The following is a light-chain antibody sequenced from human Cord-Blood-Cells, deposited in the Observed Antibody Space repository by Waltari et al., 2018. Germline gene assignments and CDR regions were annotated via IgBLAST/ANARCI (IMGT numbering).Light chain of an antibody. Sequence: ALRLAQSTSSLSASTGARATITCRASQGISSYLAWFQQKPGKAPKLLIYAASTLQSGVPSRFSGSGSGTDFTLTISCLQSEDFATYYCQQYYSYPITFGQGTRLEIK. CDR1: QGISSY. CDR3: QQYYSYPIT. J-gene: IGKJ5*01. CDR2: AAS. V-gene: IGKV1-8*01.